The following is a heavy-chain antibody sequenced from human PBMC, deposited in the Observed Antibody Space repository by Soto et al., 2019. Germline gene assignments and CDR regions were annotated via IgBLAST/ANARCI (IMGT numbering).Heavy chain of an antibody. CDR3: AKAYSGYDTRGFLGY. Sequence: PGGSLRLSCAASGFTLSSYAMSWVRQAPGKGLEWVSAISGSDGSTYYADSVKGRFTISRDNSKNTLYLQMNSLRAEDTAVYYCAKAYSGYDTRGFLGYWGQGTLVTVSS. D-gene: IGHD5-12*01. J-gene: IGHJ4*02. CDR2: ISGSDGST. CDR1: GFTLSSYA. V-gene: IGHV3-23*01.